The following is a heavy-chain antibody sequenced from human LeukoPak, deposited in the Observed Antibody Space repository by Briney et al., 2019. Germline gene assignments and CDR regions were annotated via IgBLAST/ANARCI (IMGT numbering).Heavy chain of an antibody. Sequence: GGSLRLSCAASGFTFSNYGMHWVRQAPGKGLEWVAVIWSGGTDKYYADSVKGRFTVSRDNSKNTLCLQMNSLRAEDTAVYYCGKRLTSWELEYWGQGTLVTVSS. D-gene: IGHD1-26*01. CDR1: GFTFSNYG. J-gene: IGHJ4*02. V-gene: IGHV3-30*02. CDR3: GKRLTSWELEY. CDR2: IWSGGTDK.